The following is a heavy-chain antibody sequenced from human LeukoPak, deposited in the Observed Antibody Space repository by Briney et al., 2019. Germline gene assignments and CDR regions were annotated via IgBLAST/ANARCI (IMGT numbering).Heavy chain of an antibody. CDR1: GGSISSYY. CDR3: ARGMIAAAGHFDY. CDR2: IYYSGST. J-gene: IGHJ4*02. D-gene: IGHD6-13*01. Sequence: SETLSLTCTVSGGSISSYYWSWIRQPPGKGLEWIGYIYYSGSTNYNPSLKSRVTISVDTSKNQFSLRLSSVTAADTAVYYCARGMIAAAGHFDYWGQGTLVTVSS. V-gene: IGHV4-59*01.